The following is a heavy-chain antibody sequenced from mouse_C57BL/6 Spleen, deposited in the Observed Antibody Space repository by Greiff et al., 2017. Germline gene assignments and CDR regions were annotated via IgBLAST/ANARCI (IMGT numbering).Heavy chain of an antibody. Sequence: VQLQQSGPELVKPGASVKISCTASGYAFSSSWMNWVKQRPGKGLEWIGRIYPGDGDTNYTGKFKGKATLTADKSSSTAYMQLSSLTSEDSAVYFCARGLTPYYYAMDYWGQGTSVTVSS. CDR3: ARGLTPYYYAMDY. CDR1: GYAFSSSW. CDR2: IYPGDGDT. J-gene: IGHJ4*01. V-gene: IGHV1-82*01. D-gene: IGHD1-3*01.